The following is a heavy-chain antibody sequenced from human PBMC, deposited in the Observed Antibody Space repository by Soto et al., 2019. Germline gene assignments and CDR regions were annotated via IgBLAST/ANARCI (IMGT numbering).Heavy chain of an antibody. CDR3: AKEKDYDFNWGSDRFTSHY. Sequence: PGGSLTLSCTASGFTFRTYAMTWFRQAQGKGLEWVSAISGSAGTFYATSVKGRFTISRDNSRSTVYLQMHSLRAEDSAIYYCAKEKDYDFNWGSDRFTSHYWGRGTLVTVS. J-gene: IGHJ4*02. D-gene: IGHD3-16*02. CDR2: ISGSAGT. V-gene: IGHV3-23*01. CDR1: GFTFRTYA.